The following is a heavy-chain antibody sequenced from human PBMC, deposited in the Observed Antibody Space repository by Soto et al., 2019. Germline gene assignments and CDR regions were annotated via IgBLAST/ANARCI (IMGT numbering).Heavy chain of an antibody. CDR1: GFSFSISP. D-gene: IGHD7-27*01. CDR2: ISYDGTNK. Sequence: QVQLVESGGGVVQPGRSLRLSCAASGFSFSISPMHWVRPAPGKGPEWVALISYDGTNKFYADSVKGRFTISRDNSKSTLYLQVDSLRPEDAAVYYCARDPKTSGGQHWAFNYFDSWGQGTLVTVSS. J-gene: IGHJ4*02. CDR3: ARDPKTSGGQHWAFNYFDS. V-gene: IGHV3-30-3*01.